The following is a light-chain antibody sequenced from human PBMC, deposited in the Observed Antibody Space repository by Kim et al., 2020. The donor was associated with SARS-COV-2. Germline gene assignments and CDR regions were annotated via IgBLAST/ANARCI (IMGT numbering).Light chain of an antibody. CDR2: EDN. CDR3: QSYDSSNPCV. Sequence: VTISGTRSRGSIASNYVQWYQQRPGSAPTTVIYEDNQRPSGVPDRFSGSIDSSSNSASLTISGLKTEDEADYYCQSYDSSNPCVFGGGTQLTVL. V-gene: IGLV6-57*03. CDR1: RGSIASNY. J-gene: IGLJ3*02.